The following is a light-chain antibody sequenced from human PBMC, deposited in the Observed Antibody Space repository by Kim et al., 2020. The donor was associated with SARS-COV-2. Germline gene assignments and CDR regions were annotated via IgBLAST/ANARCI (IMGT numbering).Light chain of an antibody. J-gene: IGLJ3*02. CDR3: SSFSTSYTLGV. CDR1: SSDVGGYNY. Sequence: QSITISCTGTSSDVGGYNYVSWYQQHPGKAPKLMIYDVITRPSGVSNRFSGSKSGNTASLTISGLQAEDEADYYCSSFSTSYTLGVFGGGTQLTVL. V-gene: IGLV2-14*03. CDR2: DVI.